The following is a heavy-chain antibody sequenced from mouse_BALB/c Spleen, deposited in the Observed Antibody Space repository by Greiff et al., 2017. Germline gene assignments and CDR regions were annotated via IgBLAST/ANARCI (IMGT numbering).Heavy chain of an antibody. D-gene: IGHD1-1*01. J-gene: IGHJ3*01. CDR2: INPGSGGT. V-gene: IGHV1-54*01. CDR3: GRRGDYGGGSPFAY. Sequence: QVQLQQSGAELVRPGTSVKVSCKASGYAFTNYLIEWVKQRPGQGLEWIGVINPGSGGTNYNEKFKGKATLTADKSSSTAYMQLSSLTSDDSAVYFWGRRGDYGGGSPFAYWGQGTLVTVSA. CDR1: GYAFTNYL.